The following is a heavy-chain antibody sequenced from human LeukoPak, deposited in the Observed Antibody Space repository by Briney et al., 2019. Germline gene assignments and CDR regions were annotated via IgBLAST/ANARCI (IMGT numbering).Heavy chain of an antibody. D-gene: IGHD3-10*01. V-gene: IGHV3-30*18. CDR1: GFTFSSYG. Sequence: GGSLRLSCAASGFTFSSYGMHWVRQAPGKGLEWVAVISYDGSNKYYADSVKGRFTISRDNSKNTLYLQMNSLGAEDTAVYYCAKDRGSGVIYYWGQGTLVTVSS. CDR3: AKDRGSGVIYY. CDR2: ISYDGSNK. J-gene: IGHJ4*02.